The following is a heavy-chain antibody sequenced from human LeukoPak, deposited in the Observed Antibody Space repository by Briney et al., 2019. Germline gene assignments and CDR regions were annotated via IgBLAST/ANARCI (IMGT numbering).Heavy chain of an antibody. D-gene: IGHD3-3*01. CDR1: GGSISSYY. Sequence: PSETLSLTCTVSGGSISSYYWSWIRQPPGKGLEWIGYIYYSGSTNYNPSLKSRVTISVDTSKNQFSLKLSSVTAADTAVYYCARHENTIFGVVPEGWGQGPLVTVSS. V-gene: IGHV4-59*08. CDR3: ARHENTIFGVVPEG. J-gene: IGHJ4*02. CDR2: IYYSGST.